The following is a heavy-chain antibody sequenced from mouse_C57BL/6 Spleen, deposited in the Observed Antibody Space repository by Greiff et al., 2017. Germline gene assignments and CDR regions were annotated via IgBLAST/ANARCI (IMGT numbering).Heavy chain of an antibody. D-gene: IGHD1-1*01. CDR1: GYTFTSYW. Sequence: QVQLQQSGAELAKPGASVKLSCKASGYTFTSYWMHWVKQRPGQGLEWIGYINPSSGYTKYNQKFKDKATLTADTSSSTAYMQLSSLTYEDSAVYYCASYCGSSLAWFAYWGQGTLVTVSA. CDR2: INPSSGYT. V-gene: IGHV1-7*01. CDR3: ASYCGSSLAWFAY. J-gene: IGHJ3*01.